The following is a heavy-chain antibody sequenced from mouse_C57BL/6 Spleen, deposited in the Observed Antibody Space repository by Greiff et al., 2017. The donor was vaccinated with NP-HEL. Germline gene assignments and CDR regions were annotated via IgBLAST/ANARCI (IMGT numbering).Heavy chain of an antibody. CDR1: GYTFTSYW. CDR3: ARSRHYYGSSSYYFDY. J-gene: IGHJ2*01. V-gene: IGHV1-69*01. CDR2: IDPSDSYT. D-gene: IGHD1-1*01. Sequence: VQLVESGAELVMPGASVKLSCKASGYTFTSYWMHWVKQRPGQGLEWIGEIDPSDSYTNYNQKFKGKSTLTVDKSSSTAYMQLSSLTSEDSAVYYCARSRHYYGSSSYYFDYWGQGTTLTVSS.